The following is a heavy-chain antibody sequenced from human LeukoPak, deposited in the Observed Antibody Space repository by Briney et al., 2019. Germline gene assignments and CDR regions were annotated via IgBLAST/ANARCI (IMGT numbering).Heavy chain of an antibody. D-gene: IGHD3-22*01. CDR1: GYTFIGYH. CDR3: ARDSSIYYYDDASDI. J-gene: IGHJ3*02. Sequence: ASVKVSCKASGYTFIGYHLHWVRQAPGQGVEWMGWFDPKSGDTGYAQKFQGRVTMTRDTSVSTAYMELSRLRSDDSAVYYCARDSSIYYYDDASDIWGQGTMVIVSS. CDR2: FDPKSGDT. V-gene: IGHV1-2*02.